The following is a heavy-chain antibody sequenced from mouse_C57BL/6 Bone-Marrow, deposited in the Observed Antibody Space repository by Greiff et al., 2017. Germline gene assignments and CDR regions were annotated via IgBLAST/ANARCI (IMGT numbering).Heavy chain of an antibody. CDR2: IDPEDGAT. J-gene: IGHJ3*01. CDR1: GFTITDYY. V-gene: IGHV14-2*01. Sequence: VQLQQSGAELVKPGASVKLSCTASGFTITDYYMHWVKQRTEQGLEWIGKIDPEDGATKYAPKFQGKATPTAATPSNPAYLQLSSLTSEDTSVYYCARRFPLAYWGQGTLVTVSA. CDR3: ARRFPLAY.